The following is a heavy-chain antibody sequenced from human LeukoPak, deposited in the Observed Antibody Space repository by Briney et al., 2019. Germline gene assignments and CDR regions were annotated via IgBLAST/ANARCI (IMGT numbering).Heavy chain of an antibody. D-gene: IGHD4-11*01. J-gene: IGHJ4*02. V-gene: IGHV3-30*03. CDR2: ISYDGSNK. CDR1: GFTFSSYG. CDR3: ARDLDYSKGFDY. Sequence: PGGSLRLSCAASGFTFSSYGMHWVRQAPGKGLEWVAVISYDGSNKYYADSVKGRFTISRDNSKNTLYLQMNSLRAEDTAVYYCARDLDYSKGFDYWGQGTLVTVSS.